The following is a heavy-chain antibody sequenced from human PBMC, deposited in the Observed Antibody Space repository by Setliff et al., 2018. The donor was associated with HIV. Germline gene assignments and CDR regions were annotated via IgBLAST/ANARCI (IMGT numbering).Heavy chain of an antibody. CDR3: ARHIAGYSAYDLGWFDP. CDR2: VYYRGGT. D-gene: IGHD5-12*01. Sequence: SETLSLTCSVSGGSISSYYWSWIRQPPGKGLEWIGCVYYRGGTNYNPSLRSRVTISVDTSKNHFSLKLSSVTAADTAGYYCARHIAGYSAYDLGWFDPWGQGTLVTVSS. V-gene: IGHV4-59*08. CDR1: GGSISSYY. J-gene: IGHJ5*02.